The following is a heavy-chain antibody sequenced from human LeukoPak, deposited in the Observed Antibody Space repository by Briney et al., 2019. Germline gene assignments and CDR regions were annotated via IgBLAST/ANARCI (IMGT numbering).Heavy chain of an antibody. V-gene: IGHV1-2*07. Sequence: ASVKVSCKASGYTFSNHDMHWVRQAPGHSLEWVGCINPDTGYTKYSHEFQGRVTMTRDTSISTAYMELSRLRSDDTAVYYCARALGNYGDYVESSWFDPWGQGTLVTVSS. J-gene: IGHJ5*02. CDR2: INPDTGYT. CDR3: ARALGNYGDYVESSWFDP. CDR1: GYTFSNHD. D-gene: IGHD4-17*01.